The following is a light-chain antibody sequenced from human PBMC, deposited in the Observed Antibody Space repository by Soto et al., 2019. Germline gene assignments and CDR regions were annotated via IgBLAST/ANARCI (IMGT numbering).Light chain of an antibody. CDR1: SSDVGGYNY. CDR3: CSYTTSSTYV. V-gene: IGLV2-14*03. J-gene: IGLJ1*01. CDR2: DVN. Sequence: QSALTQPASVSGSPGQSIAISCTGTSSDVGGYNYVSWYQQHPGKAPKLMIYDVNNRPSGVSNRFSGSKSGNTASLTISGLPAEDEADYYCCSYTTSSTYVFGTGTKLTVL.